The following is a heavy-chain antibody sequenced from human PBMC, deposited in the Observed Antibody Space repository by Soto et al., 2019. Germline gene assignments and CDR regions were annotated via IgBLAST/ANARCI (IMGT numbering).Heavy chain of an antibody. Sequence: QAQVVQSGAEVRKPGSSVKLSCKASEGTFNSYAIAWVRQAPGQGLEWMGGIIPYYNTLNYAQKFQDRVTITADDSTNTVYMELSSLRSDDTAVDFGASGASRWYPYVGDSGAQGTLVTVSS. J-gene: IGHJ4*02. D-gene: IGHD6-13*01. CDR3: ASGASRWYPYVGDS. CDR2: IIPYYNTL. V-gene: IGHV1-69*01. CDR1: EGTFNSYA.